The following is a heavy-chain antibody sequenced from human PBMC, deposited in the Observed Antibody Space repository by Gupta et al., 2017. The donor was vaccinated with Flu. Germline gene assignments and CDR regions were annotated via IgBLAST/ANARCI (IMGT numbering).Heavy chain of an antibody. D-gene: IGHD2-2*01. J-gene: IGHJ5*02. V-gene: IGHV4-39*01. CDR2: IYYRGST. CDR3: ARNRRVWTIVVVPAAIGGGVNWFDP. CDR1: GGSISSSSYY. Sequence: QLQLQESGPGLVKPSATLSLTCTVPGGSISSSSYYWGWIRQPPGKGLEWIGSIYYRGSTYYNPSLKSRVTISVDTSKNQFSLKLSSVTAADTAVYYCARNRRVWTIVVVPAAIGGGVNWFDPWGQGTLVTVSS.